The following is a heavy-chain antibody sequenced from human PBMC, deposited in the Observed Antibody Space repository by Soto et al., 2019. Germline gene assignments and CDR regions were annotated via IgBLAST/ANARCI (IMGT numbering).Heavy chain of an antibody. J-gene: IGHJ3*02. CDR3: ARMNQLAPKRNAFDI. V-gene: IGHV4-59*01. CDR1: DGSILSYF. D-gene: IGHD1-1*01. Sequence: PSETLSLTCTVSDGSILSYFWTWIRQSPGRGLHWIGYSHYSGNTNYNPSLKSRVTMSVDTAKNQFSLNLASVTAADTAVDYCARMNQLAPKRNAFDIWGQGTMVTVSS. CDR2: SHYSGNT.